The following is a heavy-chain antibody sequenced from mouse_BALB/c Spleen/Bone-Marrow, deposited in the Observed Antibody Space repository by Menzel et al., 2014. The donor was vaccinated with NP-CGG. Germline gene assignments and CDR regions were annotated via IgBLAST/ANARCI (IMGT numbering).Heavy chain of an antibody. J-gene: IGHJ3*01. CDR3: ARFSQLGLLAY. Sequence: QVQLQQPGAELVKPGTSVKLSCKASGYNFTSYWINWVKLRPGQGPEWIGDIYPGSGSTNYNEKFKSKATLTVDTSSSTAYMQLSSLASEDSALYYCARFSQLGLLAYWGQGTLVTVSA. CDR2: IYPGSGST. D-gene: IGHD3-1*01. V-gene: IGHV1-55*01. CDR1: GYNFTSYW.